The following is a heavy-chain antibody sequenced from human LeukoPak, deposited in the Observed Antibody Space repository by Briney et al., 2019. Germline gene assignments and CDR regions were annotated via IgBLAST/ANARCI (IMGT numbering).Heavy chain of an antibody. CDR3: ARERAVAGLFDY. D-gene: IGHD6-19*01. Sequence: GGSLRLSCTASGFTFRTYAMTWVRQAPGKGLEWVSDVSDNGGDTSYADSVKGRFSISRDNAKNTVYLQMDSLRAEDTAQYYCARERAVAGLFDYWGQGTLVTVSS. V-gene: IGHV3-23*01. J-gene: IGHJ4*02. CDR2: VSDNGGDT. CDR1: GFTFRTYA.